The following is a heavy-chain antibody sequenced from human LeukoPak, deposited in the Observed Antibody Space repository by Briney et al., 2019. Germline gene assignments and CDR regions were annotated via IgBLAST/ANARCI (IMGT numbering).Heavy chain of an antibody. Sequence: SETLSLTCTVSSGSISSYYWSWIRQPPGKGLEWIGYIYYSGSTNYNPSLKSRVTISVDTSKNQFSLKLSSVTAADTAVYYCARGRAAAGIMHWGQGTLVTVSS. J-gene: IGHJ4*02. V-gene: IGHV4-59*01. CDR1: SGSISSYY. D-gene: IGHD6-13*01. CDR3: ARGRAAAGIMH. CDR2: IYYSGST.